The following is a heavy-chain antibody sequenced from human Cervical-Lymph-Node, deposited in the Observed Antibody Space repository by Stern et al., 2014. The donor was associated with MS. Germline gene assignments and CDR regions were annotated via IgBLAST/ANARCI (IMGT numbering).Heavy chain of an antibody. V-gene: IGHV1-46*01. Sequence: VQLVESGAEVKKPGASVKVSCKASGYTFTSYYMHWVRQTPGQGLEWMGVINPSGGTTRSVQRFQGRVTMTMHASTSTVYMEVSSLRSEDTAVYYCARGPSHVHKHFDQWGQGTLVTVSS. CDR2: INPSGGTT. CDR1: GYTFTSYY. J-gene: IGHJ4*02. D-gene: IGHD2-2*01. CDR3: ARGPSHVHKHFDQ.